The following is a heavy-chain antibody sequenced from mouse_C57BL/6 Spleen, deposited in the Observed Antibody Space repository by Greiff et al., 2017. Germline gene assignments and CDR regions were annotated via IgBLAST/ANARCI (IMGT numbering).Heavy chain of an antibody. D-gene: IGHD1-1*01. CDR1: GYTFTSYW. Sequence: QVQLQQPGAELVKPGASVKLSCKASGYTFTSYWMHWVKQRPGQGLEWIGMIHPNSGSTNYNEKFKSKATLTVDKSSSTAYMQLSSLTSEDSAVYYCAGWRAFTTVVVDYWGQGTTLTVSS. J-gene: IGHJ2*01. CDR3: AGWRAFTTVVVDY. V-gene: IGHV1-64*01. CDR2: IHPNSGST.